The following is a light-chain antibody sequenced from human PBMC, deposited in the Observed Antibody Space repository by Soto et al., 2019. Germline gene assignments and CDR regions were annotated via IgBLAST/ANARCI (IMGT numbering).Light chain of an antibody. CDR1: QSVSSGY. CDR2: GAS. J-gene: IGKJ2*01. V-gene: IGKV3-20*01. CDR3: QQYGSSPL. Sequence: EIVLTQSPGTLSLSPGERVTLSCRASQSVSSGYLAWYQQKPGQAPRLLIYGASSRATGIPDRFSGSGSGTDFTLTISRLEPEDFAVYYCQQYGSSPLFGQGTKLEIK.